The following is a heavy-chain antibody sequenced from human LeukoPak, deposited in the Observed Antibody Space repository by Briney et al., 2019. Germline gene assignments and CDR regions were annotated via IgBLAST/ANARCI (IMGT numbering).Heavy chain of an antibody. CDR1: GGSFSGYY. CDR3: ARGRRYYYDSSGYFF. Sequence: SETLSLTCAVYGGSFSGYYWSWIRQPPGKGLEWIGEINHSGSTNYNPSLKSRVTISVDTSKNQFSLKLSSVTAADTAVYYCARGRRYYYDSSGYFFWGQGTLVTVPS. J-gene: IGHJ4*02. V-gene: IGHV4-34*01. CDR2: INHSGST. D-gene: IGHD3-22*01.